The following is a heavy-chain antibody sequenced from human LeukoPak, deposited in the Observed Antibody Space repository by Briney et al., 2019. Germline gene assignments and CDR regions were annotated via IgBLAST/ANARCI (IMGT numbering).Heavy chain of an antibody. Sequence: SETLSLTCTVSGGSISSYYWSWIRQPPGKGLEWIGYIYYSGSTNYNPSLKSRVTISVDTSKNQFSLKLSSVTAADTAVYCCARGVYDFWSGYYPIYYYYYGMDVWGQGTTVTVSS. V-gene: IGHV4-59*01. CDR2: IYYSGST. J-gene: IGHJ6*02. D-gene: IGHD3-3*01. CDR1: GGSISSYY. CDR3: ARGVYDFWSGYYPIYYYYYGMDV.